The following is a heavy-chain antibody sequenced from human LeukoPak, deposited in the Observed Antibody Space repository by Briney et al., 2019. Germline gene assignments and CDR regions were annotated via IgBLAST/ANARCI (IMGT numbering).Heavy chain of an antibody. CDR2: INHSGST. CDR1: GVSISSSSYY. CDR3: AREIVDL. J-gene: IGHJ2*01. Sequence: PSETLSLTCTVSGVSISSSSYYWGWIRQPPGKGLEWIGEINHSGSTNYNPSLKSRVTISVDTSKNQFSLKLSSVTAADTAVYYCAREIVDLWGRGTLVTVSS. V-gene: IGHV4-39*07.